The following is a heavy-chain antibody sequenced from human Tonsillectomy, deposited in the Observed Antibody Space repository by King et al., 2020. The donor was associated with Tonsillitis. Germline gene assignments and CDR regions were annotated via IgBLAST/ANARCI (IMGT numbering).Heavy chain of an antibody. CDR2: IKGKTNGGTI. CDR1: GFSFSDAW. J-gene: IGHJ4*02. D-gene: IGHD2/OR15-2a*01. Sequence: VQLVESGGGLVKPGGSLRLSCAASGFSFSDAWMSWVRQAPGKGLEWLGRIKGKTNGGTIEYPAPEKGRFTISRDDSKSTVFLQMNSLTSDDTAVYYCTTDWAVSTDVFLDYWGQGTLVTVSP. CDR3: TTDWAVSTDVFLDY. V-gene: IGHV3-15*01.